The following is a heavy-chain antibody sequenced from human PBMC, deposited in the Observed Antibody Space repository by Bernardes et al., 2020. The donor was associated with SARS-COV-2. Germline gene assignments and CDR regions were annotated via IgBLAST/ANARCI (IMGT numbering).Heavy chain of an antibody. CDR2: IYWDDDK. CDR1: GFSLSTSGVG. Sequence: SGPTLVKPTQTLTLTCTFSGFSLSTSGVGVGWIRQPPGKALEWLALIYWDDDKRYSPSLKNRLTITKDTSKNQVVLTMTNMDPVDTATYYCAHRRLYYSGSGSYPSPGPNNWFDPWGQGTLVTVSS. D-gene: IGHD3-10*01. J-gene: IGHJ5*02. CDR3: AHRRLYYSGSGSYPSPGPNNWFDP. V-gene: IGHV2-5*02.